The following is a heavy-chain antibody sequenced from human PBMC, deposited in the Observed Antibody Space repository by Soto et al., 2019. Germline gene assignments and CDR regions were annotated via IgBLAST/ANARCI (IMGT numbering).Heavy chain of an antibody. Sequence: GGSLRLSCAASGFTFSSYGIHWVRQAPGKGLEWVAVISYDGSNKYYADSVKGRFTISRDNSKNTLYLQMNSLRAEDTAVYYCARAYYDSSGYPWNFDYWGQGTLVTVSS. J-gene: IGHJ4*02. CDR3: ARAYYDSSGYPWNFDY. CDR1: GFTFSSYG. D-gene: IGHD3-22*01. V-gene: IGHV3-30*03. CDR2: ISYDGSNK.